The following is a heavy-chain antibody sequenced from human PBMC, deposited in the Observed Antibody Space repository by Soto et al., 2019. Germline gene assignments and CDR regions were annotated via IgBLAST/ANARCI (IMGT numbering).Heavy chain of an antibody. CDR1: GFTFSSYS. CDR2: ITSSGTTV. J-gene: IGHJ4*02. CDR3: ARGSSNWAYYFDF. D-gene: IGHD6-13*01. Sequence: EVHLVESGGGLVQPGGSLRLSCAASGFTFSSYSLNWVRQAPGKGLEWVSYITSSGTTVYYADSVRGRFTISRDNAKNSLYLQMKRLRDDEAAVYYCARGSSNWAYYFDFWGQATLVTVSS. V-gene: IGHV3-48*02.